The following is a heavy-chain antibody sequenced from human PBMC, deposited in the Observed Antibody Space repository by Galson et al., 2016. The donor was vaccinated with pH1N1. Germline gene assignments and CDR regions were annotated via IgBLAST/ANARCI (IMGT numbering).Heavy chain of an antibody. CDR1: GFTFSSYP. CDR2: ISNDGGKK. J-gene: IGHJ4*02. Sequence: SLRLSCAASGFTFSSYPIHWVRQPPGKGLEWVAVISNDGGKKYYADSVGGRFTISRDNSKSTLYLQMNSLRAEDTAVYYCARAVFYDVDLVDYYFDYWGQGTLVTVSS. D-gene: IGHD5-12*01. CDR3: ARAVFYDVDLVDYYFDY. V-gene: IGHV3-30*04.